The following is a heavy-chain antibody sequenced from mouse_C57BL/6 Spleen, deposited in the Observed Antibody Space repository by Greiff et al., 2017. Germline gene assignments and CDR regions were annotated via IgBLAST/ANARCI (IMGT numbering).Heavy chain of an antibody. J-gene: IGHJ1*03. CDR2: IYPGSGST. V-gene: IGHV1-55*01. CDR3: ARGGKDWYFDV. Sequence: QVQLQQSGAVLVKPGASVKMSCKASGFTFTSYWITWVKQTPGQGLEWVGDIYPGSGSTDYNEKFKSKATLTVDPSASTAYMQLSSLTSEDSAVYYCARGGKDWYFDVWGTGTTVTVSS. CDR1: GFTFTSYW. D-gene: IGHD2-1*01.